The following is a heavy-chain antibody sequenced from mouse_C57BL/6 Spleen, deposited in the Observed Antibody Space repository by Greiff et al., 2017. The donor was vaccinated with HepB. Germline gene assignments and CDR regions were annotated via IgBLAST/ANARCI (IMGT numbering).Heavy chain of an antibody. V-gene: IGHV1-82*01. CDR2: IYPGDGDT. CDR1: GYAFSSSW. Sequence: VKLMESGPELVKPGASVKISCKASGYAFSSSWMNWVKQRPGKGLEWIGRIYPGDGDTNYNGKFKGKATLTADKSSSTAYMQLSSLTSEDSAVYFCARSGSELRLLPFDYWGQGTTLTVSS. J-gene: IGHJ2*01. CDR3: ARSGSELRLLPFDY. D-gene: IGHD3-2*02.